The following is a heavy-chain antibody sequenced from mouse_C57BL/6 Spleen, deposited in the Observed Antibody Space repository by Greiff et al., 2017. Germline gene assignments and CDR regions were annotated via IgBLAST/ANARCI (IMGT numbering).Heavy chain of an antibody. D-gene: IGHD1-1*02. J-gene: IGHJ3*01. V-gene: IGHV8-12*01. CDR2: IYWDDDK. CDR3: ARGGPHEGVAY. CDR1: GFSLSTSGMG. Sequence: QVQLKESGPGILQSSQTLSLTCYFSGFSLSTSGMGVSWIRQPSGKGLEWLAHIYWDDDKRYNPSLKSRRTISKEPSRNQVVLRLTRVDTADTATYYCARGGPHEGVAYWGQGTLVTVSA.